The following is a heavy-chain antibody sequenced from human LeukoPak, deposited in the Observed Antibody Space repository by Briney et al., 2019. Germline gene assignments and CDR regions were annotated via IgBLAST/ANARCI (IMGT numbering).Heavy chain of an antibody. CDR2: ISYDGSNK. V-gene: IGHV3-30*18. CDR3: ANVDRRYCSGGSCGYY. D-gene: IGHD2-15*01. Sequence: PGGSPRLSCAASGFTFSSYGMHWVRQAPGKGLEWVAVISYDGSNKYYADSVKGRFTISRDNSKNTLYLQMNSLRAEDTAVYYCANVDRRYCSGGSCGYYWGQGTLVTVSS. J-gene: IGHJ4*02. CDR1: GFTFSSYG.